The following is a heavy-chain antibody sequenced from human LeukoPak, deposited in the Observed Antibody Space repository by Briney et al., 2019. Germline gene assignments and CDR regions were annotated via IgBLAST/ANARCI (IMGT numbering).Heavy chain of an antibody. CDR1: GGSFSSGGYC. J-gene: IGHJ6*02. D-gene: IGHD3-10*01. V-gene: IGHV4-30-2*01. CDR3: ARLRFTDYYYYGMDV. Sequence: SQTLSLTCAVSGGSFSSGGYCWRWIRQPPGKGLEWIGYIYHSGSTNYNPSLKNRVTISVDTSKNQFSLKLSSVTAADTAVYYCARLRFTDYYYYGMDVWGQGTTVTVSS. CDR2: IYHSGST.